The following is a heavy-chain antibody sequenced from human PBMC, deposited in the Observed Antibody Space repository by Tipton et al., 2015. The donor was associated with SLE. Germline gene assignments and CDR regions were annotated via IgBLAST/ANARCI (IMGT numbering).Heavy chain of an antibody. V-gene: IGHV4-38-2*02. CDR3: ARSWSGRREFDH. Sequence: TLSLTCIVSDDSVSSAYYWAWIRQPPGKGLQWIACIYRTGTTYVNPSLKSRVSMSMDTSNNRFSLTMTSLTVADTAVYYCARSWSGRREFDHWGPGTLVTVSS. CDR1: DDSVSSAYY. J-gene: IGHJ4*02. D-gene: IGHD1-26*01. CDR2: IYRTGTT.